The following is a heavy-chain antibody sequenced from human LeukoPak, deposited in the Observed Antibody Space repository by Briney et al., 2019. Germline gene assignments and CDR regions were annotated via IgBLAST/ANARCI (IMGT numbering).Heavy chain of an antibody. CDR3: ARQEAGARNWYFDL. Sequence: GGSLRLSCAASGFTFSDYYMSWIRQAPGKGLEWVSYISSSGSTIYYADSVKGRFTISRDNAKNSPYLQMNSLRAEDTAVYYCARQEAGARNWYFDLWGRGTLVTVSS. D-gene: IGHD4-17*01. J-gene: IGHJ2*01. V-gene: IGHV3-11*01. CDR2: ISSSGSTI. CDR1: GFTFSDYY.